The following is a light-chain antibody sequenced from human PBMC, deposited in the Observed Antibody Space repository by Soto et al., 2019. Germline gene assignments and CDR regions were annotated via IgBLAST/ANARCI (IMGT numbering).Light chain of an antibody. J-gene: IGKJ1*01. V-gene: IGKV1-39*01. CDR2: AAS. CDR3: QQSYSRPRA. Sequence: DIQMTQSPSSLSASVGDRVTITCRASQNIRNYLNWYQQRPGKTPNLLVYAASNLRSGVPSRFSGSGSGTDFTLTISSLQPEDFATYFCQQSYSRPRAFGQGTKVDIK. CDR1: QNIRNY.